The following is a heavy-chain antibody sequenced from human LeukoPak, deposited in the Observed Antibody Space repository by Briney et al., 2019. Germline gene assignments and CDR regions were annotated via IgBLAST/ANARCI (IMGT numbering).Heavy chain of an antibody. D-gene: IGHD6-19*01. V-gene: IGHV1-2*02. CDR2: INPNSGDA. Sequence: ASVKVSCKASGYSFTGYYMHWVRQAPGQGLEWMGWINPNSGDANYAQKFQGRVTMTRDTSISTAYMELSRLRSDDTAVYYCARASGSDYWGQGTLVTVSS. CDR3: ARASGSDY. CDR1: GYSFTGYY. J-gene: IGHJ4*02.